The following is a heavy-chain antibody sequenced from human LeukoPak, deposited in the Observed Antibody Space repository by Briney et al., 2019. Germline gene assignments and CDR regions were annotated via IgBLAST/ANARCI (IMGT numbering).Heavy chain of an antibody. CDR1: GFAFSGYI. Sequence: GGSLRLSCAASGFAFSGYIMNWVRQAPGKGLEWVSFIGTSGNPIYYADAVKGRLTVSRDNAKNSLYLQMNSLRAEDTAVYYCARDQWLDYWGQGTLVTVSS. CDR3: ARDQWLDY. CDR2: IGTSGNPI. D-gene: IGHD6-19*01. J-gene: IGHJ4*02. V-gene: IGHV3-48*01.